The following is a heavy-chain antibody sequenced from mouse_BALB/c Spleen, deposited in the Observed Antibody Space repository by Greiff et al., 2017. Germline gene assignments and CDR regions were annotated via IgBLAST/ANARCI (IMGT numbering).Heavy chain of an antibody. CDR1: GFNIKDYY. Sequence: VQLKQSGAELVRSGASVKLSCTASGFNIKDYYMHWVKQRPEQGLEWIGWIDPENGDTEYAPKFQGKATMTADTSSNTAYLQLSSLTSKDTAVYYYNFYDVYYGFAYWGQGTLVTVSA. V-gene: IGHV14-4*02. D-gene: IGHD2-3*01. CDR3: NFYDVYYGFAY. CDR2: IDPENGDT. J-gene: IGHJ3*01.